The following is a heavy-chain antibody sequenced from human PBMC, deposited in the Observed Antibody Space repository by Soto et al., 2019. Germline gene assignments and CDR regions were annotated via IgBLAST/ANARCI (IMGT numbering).Heavy chain of an antibody. Sequence: GGSLRLSCAASGFTFSNYAMHWVRRAPGKGLECVALISYDGINKYYADSVKGRFTVSRDNSKSTLYLQMNSLRAEDTAVYYCVKDGVSGWSDYFFDYWGQGTLVTVSS. V-gene: IGHV3-30*18. D-gene: IGHD6-19*01. J-gene: IGHJ4*02. CDR3: VKDGVSGWSDYFFDY. CDR1: GFTFSNYA. CDR2: ISYDGINK.